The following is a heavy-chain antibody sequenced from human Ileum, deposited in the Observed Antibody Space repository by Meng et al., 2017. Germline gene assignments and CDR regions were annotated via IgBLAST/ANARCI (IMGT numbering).Heavy chain of an antibody. D-gene: IGHD6-13*01. Sequence: GESLKISCAASGFTFSSYAMHWVRQAPGKGLEWVAVISYDGSNKYYADSVKGRFTISRDNSKNTLYLQMNSLRAEDTAVYYCARVLGAAAGTFDYWGQGTLVTVSS. CDR3: ARVLGAAAGTFDY. CDR1: GFTFSSYA. CDR2: ISYDGSNK. J-gene: IGHJ4*02. V-gene: IGHV3-30*04.